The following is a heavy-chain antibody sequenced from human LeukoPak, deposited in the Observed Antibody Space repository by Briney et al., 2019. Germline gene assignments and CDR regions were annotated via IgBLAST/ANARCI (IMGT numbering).Heavy chain of an antibody. CDR1: GYSISSGYY. J-gene: IGHJ6*03. CDR3: ARGVGAATYYYYYYYMDV. V-gene: IGHV4-38-2*02. CDR2: IYHSGST. D-gene: IGHD2-15*01. Sequence: SETLSLTCTVSGYSISSGYYWGWIRQPPGKGLEWSGSIYHSGSTYYNPSLKSRVTISVDTSKNQFSLKLSSVTAADTAVYYCARGVGAATYYYYYYYMDVWGKGTTVTVSS.